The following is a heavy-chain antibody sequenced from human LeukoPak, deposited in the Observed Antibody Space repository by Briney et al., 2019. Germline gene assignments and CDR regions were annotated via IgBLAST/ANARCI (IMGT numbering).Heavy chain of an antibody. J-gene: IGHJ6*02. CDR2: IYTSGST. Sequence: SETLSLTCTVSGGSISSYYWSWIRQPAGKGLEWIGRIYTSGSTNYNPSPKSRVTMSVDTSKNQFSLKLSSVTAADTAVYYCARDRAQWLEPYYYYYGMDVWGQGTTVTVSS. CDR3: ARDRAQWLEPYYYYYGMDV. CDR1: GGSISSYY. D-gene: IGHD6-19*01. V-gene: IGHV4-4*07.